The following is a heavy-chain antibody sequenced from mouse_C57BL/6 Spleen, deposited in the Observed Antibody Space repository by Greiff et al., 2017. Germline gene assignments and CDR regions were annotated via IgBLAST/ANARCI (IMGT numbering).Heavy chain of an antibody. V-gene: IGHV5-16*01. D-gene: IGHD2-4*01. CDR2: INYDGSST. Sequence: EVQRVESEGGLVQPGSSMKLSCTASGFTFSDYYMAWVRQVPEKGLEWVANINYDGSSTYYLDSLKSRFIISRDNAKNILYLQMSSLKSEDTATXYWARGYDYPFDYWGQGTTLTVSS. J-gene: IGHJ2*01. CDR1: GFTFSDYY. CDR3: ARGYDYPFDY.